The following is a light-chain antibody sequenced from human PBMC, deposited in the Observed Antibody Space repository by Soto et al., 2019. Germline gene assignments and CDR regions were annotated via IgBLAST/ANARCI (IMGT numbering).Light chain of an antibody. Sequence: QSVLTQPASVSGSPGQSITISCTGTSSDVGSYNLVSWYQQHPGKAPKLMIYEGSKRPSGVSNRFSGSKSGNTASLTISGLQAEDEADYYCCLYAGSSTVFGTGTKVNVL. V-gene: IGLV2-23*01. CDR2: EGS. CDR1: SSDVGSYNL. CDR3: CLYAGSSTV. J-gene: IGLJ1*01.